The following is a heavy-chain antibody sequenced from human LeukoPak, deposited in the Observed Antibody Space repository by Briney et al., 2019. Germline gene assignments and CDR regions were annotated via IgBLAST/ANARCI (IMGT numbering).Heavy chain of an antibody. CDR2: INHSGST. CDR1: GGSFSGYY. D-gene: IGHD6-13*01. J-gene: IGHJ6*03. Sequence: SETLSLTCAVYGGSFSGYYWSWIRQPPGKGLEWIGEINHSGSTNYNPSLKSRVTISVDTSKNQFSLKLSSVTAADTAVYYCAKDRGASAADYMDVWGKGTTVTISS. V-gene: IGHV4-34*01. CDR3: AKDRGASAADYMDV.